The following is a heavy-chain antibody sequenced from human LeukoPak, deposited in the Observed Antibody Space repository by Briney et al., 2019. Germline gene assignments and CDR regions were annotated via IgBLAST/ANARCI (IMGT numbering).Heavy chain of an antibody. V-gene: IGHV4-61*02. CDR1: GGSISSGSYY. Sequence: SQTLSLTCTVSGGSISSGSYYWSWIRQPAGKGLEWIGRIYTTGNTNYNPSLNSRVTMSIDTSKKQFSLKLSSVTAADTAVYYCARGKYYYDSNSSYRYFDPWGQGTLVTVSS. D-gene: IGHD3-22*01. CDR3: ARGKYYYDSNSSYRYFDP. CDR2: IYTTGNT. J-gene: IGHJ5*02.